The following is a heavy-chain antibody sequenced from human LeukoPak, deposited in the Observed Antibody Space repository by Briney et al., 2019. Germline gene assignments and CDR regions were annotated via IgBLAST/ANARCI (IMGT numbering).Heavy chain of an antibody. V-gene: IGHV4-39*01. CDR3: ARHEEEDGRNAKTFWY. J-gene: IGHJ4*02. D-gene: IGHD3-3*01. Sequence: SETLSLTCTVSGASIGGSNYYWGWVRQPPGMGLEWIGSIFYSGRTYFNPSLKRRVTISVDTSKTQFSLRLSSVTAADAAVYYCARHEEEDGRNAKTFWYWGQGTLVTVSS. CDR1: GASIGGSNYY. CDR2: IFYSGRT.